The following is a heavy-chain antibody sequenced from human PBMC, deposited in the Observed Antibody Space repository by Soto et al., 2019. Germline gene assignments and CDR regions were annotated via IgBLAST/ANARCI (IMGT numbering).Heavy chain of an antibody. D-gene: IGHD6-13*01. CDR3: ARDLVSRSLDY. Sequence: ASVKVSCKASGYTYTDYYMHWVRQAPGQGLECMGWINPDTGGTNYVQKFRGRVTMTRDTSITTVYMELSNLRSDDTAIYYCARDLVSRSLDYWGQGTLATVSS. CDR1: GYTYTDYY. CDR2: INPDTGGT. J-gene: IGHJ4*02. V-gene: IGHV1-2*02.